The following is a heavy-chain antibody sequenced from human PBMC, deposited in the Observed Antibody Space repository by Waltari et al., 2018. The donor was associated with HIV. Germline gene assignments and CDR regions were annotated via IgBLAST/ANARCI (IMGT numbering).Heavy chain of an antibody. V-gene: IGHV3-23*04. CDR3: AKDRTGGGLTMVRGWNWFDP. CDR2: IIGTGGNK. D-gene: IGHD3-10*01. CDR1: GLHCESFV. J-gene: IGHJ5*02. Sequence: VESGGGVVQPGGSLSISGEASGLHCESFVFSGISQSPGGSPEWVSSIIGTGGNKYYADFVKGRFIISRDNSKNTVYLQMNDLSVDDTAKYYCAKDRTGGGLTMVRGWNWFDPWGPGTQVTVSS.